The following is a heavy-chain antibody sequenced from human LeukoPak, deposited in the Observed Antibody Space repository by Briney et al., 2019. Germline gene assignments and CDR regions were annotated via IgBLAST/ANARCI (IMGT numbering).Heavy chain of an antibody. V-gene: IGHV1-3*03. CDR1: GYTFTSYA. J-gene: IGHJ3*02. CDR2: INAGNGNT. Sequence: GASVKVSCKASGYTFTSYAMHWVRQAPGQRLEWMGWINAGNGNTKYSQEFQGRVTITRDTSASTAYMELSSLRSEDMAVYYCARDGGSGWAVAFDIWGQGTMVTVSS. CDR3: ARDGGSGWAVAFDI. D-gene: IGHD1-26*01.